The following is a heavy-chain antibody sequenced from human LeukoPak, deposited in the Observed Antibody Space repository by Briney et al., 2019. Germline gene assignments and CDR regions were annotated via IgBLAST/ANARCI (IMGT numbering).Heavy chain of an antibody. Sequence: SETLSLTCAVYGGSFSGYYWSWIRQPPGKGLEWIGEISHSVSTNYNPSLKSRVTISVDTSKNQFSLRLNSVTAADTAVYYCARGQIQLWLWGRGTLVTVSS. CDR2: ISHSVST. CDR1: GGSFSGYY. CDR3: ARGQIQLWL. D-gene: IGHD5-18*01. J-gene: IGHJ4*02. V-gene: IGHV4-34*01.